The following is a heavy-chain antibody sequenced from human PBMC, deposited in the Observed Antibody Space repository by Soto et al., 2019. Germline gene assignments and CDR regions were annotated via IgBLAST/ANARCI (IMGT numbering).Heavy chain of an antibody. CDR2: INPSGGST. D-gene: IGHD1-26*01. CDR1: GYTFTSYY. Sequence: ASVKVSCKASGYTFTSYYMHWVRQAPGQGLEWMGIINPSGGSTSYAQKFQGRVTMTRDTSTSTVYMELSSLRSEDTAVYYCAREWGFGGSYPSGDGAFDIWGQGTMVTVSS. V-gene: IGHV1-46*01. CDR3: AREWGFGGSYPSGDGAFDI. J-gene: IGHJ3*02.